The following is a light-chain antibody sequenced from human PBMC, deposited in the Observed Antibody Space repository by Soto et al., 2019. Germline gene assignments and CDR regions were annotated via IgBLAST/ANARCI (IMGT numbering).Light chain of an antibody. CDR1: QSIGRF. Sequence: DIQMTQSPSSLSSSVGDIVTITWRASQSIGRFLNWHQQKPGKAPNVLINVASTLRSGVPSRFSGSGSGTDFNLTINSLQPEDFATYFCQQSFTTPLTFGGGTKVDIK. CDR2: VAS. CDR3: QQSFTTPLT. V-gene: IGKV1-39*01. J-gene: IGKJ4*01.